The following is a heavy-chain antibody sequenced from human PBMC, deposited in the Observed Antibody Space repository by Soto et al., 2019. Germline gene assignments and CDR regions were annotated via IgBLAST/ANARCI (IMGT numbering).Heavy chain of an antibody. CDR2: IYYSGST. CDR3: ARVASSCHSGGCYYYYGLGV. D-gene: IGHD1-26*01. CDR1: GDSVGNGPYY. J-gene: IGHJ6*02. V-gene: IGHV4-61*01. Sequence: QVRLQESGPGLVKPSETLSLSCLVSGDSVGNGPYYWSWIRQSPEEGLEWIAYIYYSGSTNVNPSLESRVNISIDMSKNQFFLELRSVTAADAAVYFCARVASSCHSGGCYYYYGLGVWGQGTTVAISS.